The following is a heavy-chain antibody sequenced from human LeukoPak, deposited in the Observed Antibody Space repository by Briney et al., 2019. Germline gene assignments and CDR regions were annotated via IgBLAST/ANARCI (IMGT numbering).Heavy chain of an antibody. Sequence: PGGSLRLSCAASGFTFSSYAMSWVRQAPGKGLEWVAFISYDGSNKNYADSVKGRFTISRDNSKNTVYLQMNSLRGEDTAVYYCARDGVYGSGWLYYFDYWGQGTLVTVSS. D-gene: IGHD6-19*01. CDR2: ISYDGSNK. V-gene: IGHV3-30-3*01. CDR3: ARDGVYGSGWLYYFDY. J-gene: IGHJ4*02. CDR1: GFTFSSYA.